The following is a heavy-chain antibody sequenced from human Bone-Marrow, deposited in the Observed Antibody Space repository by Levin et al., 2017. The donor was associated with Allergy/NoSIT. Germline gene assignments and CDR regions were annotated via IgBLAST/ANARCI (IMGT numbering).Heavy chain of an antibody. CDR1: GFPFSVYS. V-gene: IGHV3-21*01. J-gene: IGHJ4*02. Sequence: GGSLRLSCAASGFPFSVYSMNWVRQAPGKGLEWVSSITASSTYSYYADSVKGRFTISRDNAKNSLFLQMSILRVEDTALYYCARDWAYVGDWGQGTLVTVSS. D-gene: IGHD3-10*02. CDR3: ARDWAYVGD. CDR2: ITASSTYS.